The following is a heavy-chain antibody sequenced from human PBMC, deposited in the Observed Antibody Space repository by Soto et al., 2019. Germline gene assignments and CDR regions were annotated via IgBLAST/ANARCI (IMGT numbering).Heavy chain of an antibody. Sequence: SETLSLTCAVDGGSFSGYYWSWIRQPPGKGLEWIGEINHSGSTNYNPSLKSRVTISVDTSKNQFSLKLSSVTAADTAVYYRARYPELRWYFDYWGQEPWSPSPQ. V-gene: IGHV4-34*01. CDR2: INHSGST. CDR3: ARYPELRWYFDY. J-gene: IGHJ4*01. D-gene: IGHD1-7*01. CDR1: GGSFSGYY.